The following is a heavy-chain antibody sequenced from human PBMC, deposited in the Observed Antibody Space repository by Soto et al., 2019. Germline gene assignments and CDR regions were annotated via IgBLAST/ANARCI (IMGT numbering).Heavy chain of an antibody. CDR2: INPSGGST. V-gene: IGHV1-46*01. D-gene: IGHD5-12*01. CDR1: GYTFTSYY. Sequence: ASVKVSCKASGYTFTSYYMHWVRQAPGQGLEWMGIINPSGGSTSYAQKFQGRVTMTRDTSTSTVYMELSSLRSEDTAVYYCARGREMATMARDYYYYGMDVWGHGTTVTVSS. J-gene: IGHJ6*02. CDR3: ARGREMATMARDYYYYGMDV.